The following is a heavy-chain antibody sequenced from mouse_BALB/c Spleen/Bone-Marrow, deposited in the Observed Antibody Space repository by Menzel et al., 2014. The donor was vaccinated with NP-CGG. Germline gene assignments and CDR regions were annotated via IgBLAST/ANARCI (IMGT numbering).Heavy chain of an antibody. CDR3: ARGSMITTDWFAY. CDR2: ISTYSGNT. V-gene: IGHV1-67*01. D-gene: IGHD2-4*01. Sequence: QVQLKESGPELVRPGVSVKISCKGSGYTFTDYAMHWVKQSHAKSLEWIGVISTYSGNTNYNQKFKGKATMTVDKSSSTAYTELARLTSEDSAIYYCARGSMITTDWFAYWGQGTLVTVSA. J-gene: IGHJ3*01. CDR1: GYTFTDYA.